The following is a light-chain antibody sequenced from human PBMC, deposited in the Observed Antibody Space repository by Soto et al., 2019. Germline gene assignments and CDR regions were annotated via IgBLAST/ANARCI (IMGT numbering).Light chain of an antibody. CDR3: QQYNNWPSWT. J-gene: IGKJ1*01. Sequence: EIVMTQSPATLSVSPGERATLSCRASQSVRTNLAWYQQKPGQAPRLLIYGASTRASGIPARFSGSGSGTEFTLTISSLQSEDVAVYYCQQYNNWPSWTFGQGTKVESK. CDR1: QSVRTN. CDR2: GAS. V-gene: IGKV3-15*01.